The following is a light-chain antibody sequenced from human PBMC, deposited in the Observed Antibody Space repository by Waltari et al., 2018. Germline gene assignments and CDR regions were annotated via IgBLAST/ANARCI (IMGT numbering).Light chain of an antibody. CDR1: QSVSST. CDR3: QQYYNWLWT. Sequence: PPGRASQSVSSTLAWYQQRPGQAPRLLIYGASTRATGVPARFSGSGSGTEFTLTISSLQSEDFAIYYCQQYYNWLWTFGQGTKVEIK. V-gene: IGKV3-15*01. CDR2: GAS. J-gene: IGKJ1*01.